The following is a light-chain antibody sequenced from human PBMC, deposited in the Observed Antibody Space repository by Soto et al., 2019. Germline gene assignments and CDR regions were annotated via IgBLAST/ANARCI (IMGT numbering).Light chain of an antibody. CDR2: EVS. CDR1: SNDVGGYNY. V-gene: IGLV2-14*01. J-gene: IGLJ1*01. Sequence: QSALTQPASVSGSPGQSITISCTGTSNDVGGYNYVSWYQQHPGKAPKLMIYEVSNRPSGVSNRFSGSKFGNTASLTISGLQAEDEADYYCSSYTSTIYVFGTGTKLTVL. CDR3: SSYTSTIYV.